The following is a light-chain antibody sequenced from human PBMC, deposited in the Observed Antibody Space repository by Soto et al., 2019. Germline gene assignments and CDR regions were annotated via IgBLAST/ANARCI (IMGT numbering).Light chain of an antibody. CDR2: EGF. Sequence: QSALTQPASVSGSPGQSITISCTGTSSDVGSGNVVSWYQHYPGKAPQLMIYEGFKRPSGVPDRFSGSKSDNTASLTVSGLQAEDEADYYCSSYAGNNNFVVFGGGTKLTVL. V-gene: IGLV2-14*02. CDR1: SSDVGSGNV. J-gene: IGLJ2*01. CDR3: SSYAGNNNFVV.